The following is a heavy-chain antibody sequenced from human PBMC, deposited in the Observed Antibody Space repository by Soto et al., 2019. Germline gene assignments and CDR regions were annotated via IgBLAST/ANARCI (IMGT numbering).Heavy chain of an antibody. V-gene: IGHV3-7*01. J-gene: IGHJ5*02. CDR2: IKQDGSEK. D-gene: IGHD6-13*01. CDR3: AREGYSSSPNWFDP. Sequence: GGSLRLSCAASGFTFSSYWMSWVRQAPGKGLEWVANIKQDGSEKYYVDSVKGRFTISRDNAKNSLYLQMNSLRAEDTAVYYCAREGYSSSPNWFDPWGQGTLVTVSS. CDR1: GFTFSSYW.